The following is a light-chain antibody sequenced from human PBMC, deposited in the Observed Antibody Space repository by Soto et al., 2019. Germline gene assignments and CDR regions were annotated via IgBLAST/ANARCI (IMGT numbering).Light chain of an antibody. Sequence: EIGMTHSRATVSVSTRERGPXSCRASQSVSSNLAWYQQKPGHAHRLIIYGASKRATGITDRFSASGSGTEFTLTISSLQSEDFAVYYCQQYNSWPRTFGQ. CDR3: QQYNSWPRT. CDR2: GAS. V-gene: IGKV3-15*01. J-gene: IGKJ5*01. CDR1: QSVSSN.